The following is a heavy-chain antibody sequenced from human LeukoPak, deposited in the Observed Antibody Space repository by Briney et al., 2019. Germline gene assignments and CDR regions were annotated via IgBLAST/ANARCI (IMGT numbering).Heavy chain of an antibody. V-gene: IGHV3-7*01. CDR2: INLDGTEE. Sequence: GGSLRLSCAASGFVFSTYWMTWVRQAPGKGLEWVANINLDGTEEHYVDSSLKGRFTISRDNGQNSVYLQMNDLTAEDTGVYYCATTARVAHMVSMYYFDYWGQGTLVTVSS. D-gene: IGHD2/OR15-2a*01. CDR1: GFVFSTYW. CDR3: ATTARVAHMVSMYYFDY. J-gene: IGHJ4*02.